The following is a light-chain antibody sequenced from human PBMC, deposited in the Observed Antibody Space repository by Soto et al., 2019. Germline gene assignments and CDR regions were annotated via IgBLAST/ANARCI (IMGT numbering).Light chain of an antibody. CDR1: NSDVGGYNY. Sequence: QSALTQPASVSGSPGQSITISCTGTNSDVGGYNYVSWYQQHPGKAPKLIISAVTYRPSGVSNRFSGSKSGNTASLTISGLQAEDEADYYCSSYTTTSTLVIFGGGTKVTVL. J-gene: IGLJ2*01. V-gene: IGLV2-14*01. CDR3: SSYTTTSTLVI. CDR2: AVT.